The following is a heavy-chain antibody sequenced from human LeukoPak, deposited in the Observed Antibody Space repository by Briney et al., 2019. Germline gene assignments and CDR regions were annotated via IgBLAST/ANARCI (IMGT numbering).Heavy chain of an antibody. CDR2: IRYDGNNK. CDR1: GFTFSNYG. D-gene: IGHD1-14*01. CDR3: VKDNPLDY. Sequence: GGSLRLSCAASGFTFSNYGMLWVRQAPGEGLEWVAFIRYDGNNKLYADSMKGRFTISRDNSKNTLYLHINSLRAEDTAVYYCVKDNPLDYWGQGTLVIVSS. V-gene: IGHV3-30*02. J-gene: IGHJ4*02.